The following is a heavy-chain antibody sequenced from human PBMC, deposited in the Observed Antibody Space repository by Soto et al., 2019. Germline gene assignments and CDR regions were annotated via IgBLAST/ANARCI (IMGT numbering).Heavy chain of an antibody. Sequence: GSVKVSCKVSGYTLTELSMHWVRQAPGKGLEWMGGFDPEDGETIYAQKFQGRVTMTEDTSTDTAYMELSSLRSEDTAVYYCATVPLAPTPLYFDYWGQGTLVTVSS. V-gene: IGHV1-24*01. J-gene: IGHJ4*02. CDR3: ATVPLAPTPLYFDY. CDR1: GYTLTELS. CDR2: FDPEDGET.